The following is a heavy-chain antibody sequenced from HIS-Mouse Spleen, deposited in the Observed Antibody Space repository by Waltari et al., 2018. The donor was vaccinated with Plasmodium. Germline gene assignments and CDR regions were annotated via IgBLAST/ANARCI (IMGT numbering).Heavy chain of an antibody. Sequence: EVQLVESGGGLVKPGGYLRLSCAASGFTFSSYSMHWVRQAPGKGLEWVSSISSSSSYIYYADSVKGRFTISRDNAKNSLYLQMNSLRAEDTAVYYCAREDILTGYYNDYWYFDLWGRGTLVTVSS. D-gene: IGHD3-9*01. CDR1: GFTFSSYS. CDR2: ISSSSSYI. CDR3: AREDILTGYYNDYWYFDL. V-gene: IGHV3-21*01. J-gene: IGHJ2*01.